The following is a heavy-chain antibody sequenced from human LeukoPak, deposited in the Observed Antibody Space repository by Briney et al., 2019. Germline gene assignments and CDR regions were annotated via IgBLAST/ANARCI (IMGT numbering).Heavy chain of an antibody. CDR1: GGSFSGYY. CDR3: ARGRSSSWSRRDAFDI. D-gene: IGHD6-13*01. J-gene: IGHJ3*02. V-gene: IGHV4-34*01. Sequence: PSETLSLTCAVYGGSFSGYYWSWIRPPPGKGLEWIGEINHSGSTNYNPSLKSRVTISVDTSKNQFSLKLSSVTAADTAVYYCARGRSSSWSRRDAFDIWGQGTMVTVSS. CDR2: INHSGST.